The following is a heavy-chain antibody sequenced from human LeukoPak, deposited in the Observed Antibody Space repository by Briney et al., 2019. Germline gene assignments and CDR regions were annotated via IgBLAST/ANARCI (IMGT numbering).Heavy chain of an antibody. CDR2: IQQDGSEK. V-gene: IGHV3-7*01. CDR1: GFSFSNYW. J-gene: IGHJ4*02. Sequence: TGGSLRLSCAASGFSFSNYWMSWVRQAPGKGLEWVANIQQDGSEKYYVDSVKGRFTISRDNAKNSLYLQMNSLRAEDTAIYYCARGLMIRGGVFHFGYWGQGTLVTVSS. CDR3: ARGLMIRGGVFHFGY. D-gene: IGHD3-10*01.